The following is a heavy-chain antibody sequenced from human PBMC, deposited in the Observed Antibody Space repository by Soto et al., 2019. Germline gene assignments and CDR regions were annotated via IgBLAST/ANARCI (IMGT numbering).Heavy chain of an antibody. CDR3: ARETTYSSSYVYDY. D-gene: IGHD6-6*01. Sequence: QVQLVQSGAEVKKPGASVKVSCKDSGYTFTSYGISWVRQAPGQGLEWMGWISAYNGNTNYAQKLQGRVTMTTDTSTSPAYMELRSLRSDDTAVDYCARETTYSSSYVYDYWGQGTLVTVSS. CDR1: GYTFTSYG. J-gene: IGHJ4*02. CDR2: ISAYNGNT. V-gene: IGHV1-18*01.